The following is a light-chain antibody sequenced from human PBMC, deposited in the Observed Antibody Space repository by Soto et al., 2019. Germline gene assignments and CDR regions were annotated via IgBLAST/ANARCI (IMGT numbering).Light chain of an antibody. CDR2: WAS. V-gene: IGKV4-1*01. CDR3: QQYYRSPLT. Sequence: SLAVSLGETATINCKSSQSVLYDSKNQNYLAWYQQKPGQPPKLLIYWASTRESGVPDRFRGSGSGTDFTLTITSLQAEDAAVYYCQQYYRSPLTFGQGTRLDMK. J-gene: IGKJ5*01. CDR1: QSVLYDSKNQNY.